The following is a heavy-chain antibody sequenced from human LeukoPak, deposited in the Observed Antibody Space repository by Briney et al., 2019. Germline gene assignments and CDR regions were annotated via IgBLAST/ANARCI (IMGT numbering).Heavy chain of an antibody. Sequence: KPSETLSLTCAVYGGSFSGYNWSWIRQPPGKGLEWIGEINHSGSTNYNPSLKSRVTISVDTSKNQFSLKLSSVTAADTAVYYCARSRRETYCSSTSCAKYYFDYWGQGTLVTVSS. CDR3: ARSRRETYCSSTSCAKYYFDY. D-gene: IGHD2-2*01. V-gene: IGHV4-34*01. CDR2: INHSGST. J-gene: IGHJ4*02. CDR1: GGSFSGYN.